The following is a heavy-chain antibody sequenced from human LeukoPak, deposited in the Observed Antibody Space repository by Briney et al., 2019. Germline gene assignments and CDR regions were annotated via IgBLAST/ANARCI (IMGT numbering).Heavy chain of an antibody. D-gene: IGHD1-26*01. V-gene: IGHV3-30-3*01. CDR1: GFTFSSYA. CDR3: ARGLVSGSQRGYFDY. CDR2: ISYDGSNK. J-gene: IGHJ4*02. Sequence: GRSLRLSCAASGFTFSSYAVHWVRQAPGKGLEWVAVISYDGSNKYYADSVKGRFTISRDNSKNTLFLQMNSLRAEDTAVYYCARGLVSGSQRGYFDYWGQGTLVTVSS.